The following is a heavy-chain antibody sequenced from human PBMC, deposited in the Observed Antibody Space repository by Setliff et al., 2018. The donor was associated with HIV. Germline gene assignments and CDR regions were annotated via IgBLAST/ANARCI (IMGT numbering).Heavy chain of an antibody. CDR1: GGSIISYY. D-gene: IGHD3-16*01. V-gene: IGHV4-4*08. CDR3: ATFSPRDAFDI. J-gene: IGHJ3*02. Sequence: SETLSLTCTVSGGSIISYYWNWIRQPPGKGLEWIGYIYTSGSTKYNPSLKGRVTISVDTSKNQFSLNLSSVTAADTAFYYCATFSPRDAFDIWGQGTMVTVSS. CDR2: IYTSGST.